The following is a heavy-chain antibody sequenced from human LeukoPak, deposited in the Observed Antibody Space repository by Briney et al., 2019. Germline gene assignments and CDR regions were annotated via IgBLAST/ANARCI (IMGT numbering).Heavy chain of an antibody. J-gene: IGHJ5*02. D-gene: IGHD5-18*01. V-gene: IGHV4-39*07. CDR3: ARVGGYSYGNWFDP. CDR1: GGSISNYY. Sequence: SETLSLTCTVSGGSISNYYWGWIRQPPGEGLEWIGSIYYSGSTYYNPSLKSRVTMSVDTSKNQFSLKLSSVTAADTAVYYCARVGGYSYGNWFDPWGQGTLVTVSS. CDR2: IYYSGST.